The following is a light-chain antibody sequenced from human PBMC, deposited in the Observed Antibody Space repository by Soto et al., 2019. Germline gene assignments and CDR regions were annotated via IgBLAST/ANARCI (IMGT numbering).Light chain of an antibody. CDR3: QQSYSTILT. J-gene: IGKJ4*01. V-gene: IGKV1-39*01. CDR2: AAS. Sequence: DIQMTQSPSSLSASVGDRVTITCRASQSIRSYLNWYEQTRGKAPKFXIYAASSLQSGVPSRFSCSGAGTDCTRTISSLQPEDFETDDCQQSYSTILTFGGGTKVDIK. CDR1: QSIRSY.